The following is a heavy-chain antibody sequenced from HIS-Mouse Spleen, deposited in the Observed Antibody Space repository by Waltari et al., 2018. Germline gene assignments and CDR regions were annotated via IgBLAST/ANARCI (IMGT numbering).Heavy chain of an antibody. Sequence: QLQLQESGPGLVKPSETLSLTCTVSGGSISSSSYYWGWIRQPPGKGLEWIESIYYSGLTYYNPALKSRVTISGDTTKKQFSLKLSSVTAADTAVYYCAREIPYSSSWYDWYFDLWGRGTLVTVSS. CDR1: GGSISSSSYY. V-gene: IGHV4-39*07. CDR2: IYYSGLT. D-gene: IGHD6-13*01. J-gene: IGHJ2*01. CDR3: AREIPYSSSWYDWYFDL.